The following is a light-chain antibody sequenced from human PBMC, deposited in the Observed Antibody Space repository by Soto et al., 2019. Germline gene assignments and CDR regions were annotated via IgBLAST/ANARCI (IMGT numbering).Light chain of an antibody. V-gene: IGLV2-23*01. CDR3: CSYAGSSSVV. Sequence: QSALTQPASVSGSPGQSITISCTGTSSDVGSYNLVSWYQQHPGKAPKLMIYEGSTRPSGVSNRFSGSKSGNTASLTVSGLQAEDEAAYYCCSYAGSSSVVFGAGTQLTVL. CDR1: SSDVGSYNL. CDR2: EGS. J-gene: IGLJ2*01.